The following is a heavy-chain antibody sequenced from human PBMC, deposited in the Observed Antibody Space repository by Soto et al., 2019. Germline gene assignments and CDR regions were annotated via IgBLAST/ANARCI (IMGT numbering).Heavy chain of an antibody. CDR1: GASISSYY. D-gene: IGHD2-15*01. CDR3: ARGEVVVAATRVYYYYGMDV. Sequence: PSETLSLTCTVSGASISSYYWSWIRQPPGKGLEWIGYIYYSGSTNYNPSLKSRVTISVDTSKNQFSLKLSSMTAADTAVYYCARGEVVVAATRVYYYYGMDVWGQGTTVTVS. CDR2: IYYSGST. J-gene: IGHJ6*02. V-gene: IGHV4-59*01.